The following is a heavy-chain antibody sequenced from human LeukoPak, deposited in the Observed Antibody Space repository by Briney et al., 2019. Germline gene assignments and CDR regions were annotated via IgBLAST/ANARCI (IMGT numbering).Heavy chain of an antibody. CDR3: ARGRRIVGATTLFDY. CDR2: IYYSGST. CDR1: GGSISSGGHS. V-gene: IGHV4-31*03. Sequence: SETLSLTCTVSGGSISSGGHSWSWIRQPPGKGLEWIGYIYYSGSTYYNPSLKSRVTISVDTSKNQFSLKLSSVTAADTAVYYCARGRRIVGATTLFDYWGQGTLVTVSS. J-gene: IGHJ4*02. D-gene: IGHD1-26*01.